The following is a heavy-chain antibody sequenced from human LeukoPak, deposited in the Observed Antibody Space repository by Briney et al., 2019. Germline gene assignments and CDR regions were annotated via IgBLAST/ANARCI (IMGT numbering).Heavy chain of an antibody. V-gene: IGHV3-48*04. CDR3: ASAVPAAASFDY. Sequence: PGGSLRLSCAASGFSLSSYWIHWVRQAPGKGLEWVSYISSSGSTIYYADSVKGRFTISRDNAKNSLYLQMNSLRAEDTAVYYCASAVPAAASFDYWGQGTLVTVSS. CDR1: GFSLSSYW. CDR2: ISSSGSTI. D-gene: IGHD2-2*01. J-gene: IGHJ4*02.